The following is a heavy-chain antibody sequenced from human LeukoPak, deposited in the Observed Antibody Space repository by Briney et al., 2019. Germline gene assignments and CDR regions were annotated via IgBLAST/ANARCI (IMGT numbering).Heavy chain of an antibody. CDR1: GGSISSYY. J-gene: IGHJ4*02. Sequence: SETLSLTCTVSGGSISSYYWSWIRQPPGKGLEWIGYIYYSGNTNYNPSLKSRVTISVDTSKNQFSLKLSSVTATGTAVYYCARQPGSSGWFYYFDYWGQGTLVTVSS. CDR3: ARQPGSSGWFYYFDY. D-gene: IGHD6-19*01. CDR2: IYYSGNT. V-gene: IGHV4-59*08.